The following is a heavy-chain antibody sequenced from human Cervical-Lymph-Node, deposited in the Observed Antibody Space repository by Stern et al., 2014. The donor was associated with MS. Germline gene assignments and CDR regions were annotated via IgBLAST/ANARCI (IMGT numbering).Heavy chain of an antibody. V-gene: IGHV1-69*01. Sequence: VKLEESGAEVKKPGSSVKVSCKASGGTFSDYAISWVRQAPRQGLEWMGGIIPVFGTANYAQKFQGRVTLIADEATSTAYMELSSLRSEDTAVYYCARDSDLGNGGYGMDVWGQGTTITVSS. CDR3: ARDSDLGNGGYGMDV. D-gene: IGHD5-12*01. CDR1: GGTFSDYA. CDR2: IIPVFGTA. J-gene: IGHJ6*02.